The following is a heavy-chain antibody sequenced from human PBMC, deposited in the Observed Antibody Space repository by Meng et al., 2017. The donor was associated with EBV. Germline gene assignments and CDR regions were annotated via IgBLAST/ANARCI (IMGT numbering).Heavy chain of an antibody. Sequence: QVQLVQSGAEVKKPGSSVKVSCRTSGGTFRSDAVSWVRQAPGQGLEWVGGLIPMFGAPNYAQKFQGRVTIIADESTSTHTMELNSLRSEDTAMYYCASESGRGYTPDYWGQGTLVTVSS. D-gene: IGHD3-10*01. J-gene: IGHJ4*02. V-gene: IGHV1-69*01. CDR2: LIPMFGAP. CDR1: GGTFRSDA. CDR3: ASESGRGYTPDY.